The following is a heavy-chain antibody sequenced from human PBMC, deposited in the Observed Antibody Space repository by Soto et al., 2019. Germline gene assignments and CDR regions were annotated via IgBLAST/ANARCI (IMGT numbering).Heavy chain of an antibody. V-gene: IGHV3-23*01. CDR3: AKDGAKHFGSGFDAHRYGLDV. J-gene: IGHJ6*02. D-gene: IGHD3-10*01. CDR2: LFGNGEGT. CDR1: GVTFSVYA. Sequence: PGGSRRLSCAASGVTFSVYAMNWFRRSPGKGLEWVSGLFGNGEGTEYADSVKGRFTISRDNSKNTLYLQMSSLRAEDTAVYYCAKDGAKHFGSGFDAHRYGLDVRGRGTTDPVS.